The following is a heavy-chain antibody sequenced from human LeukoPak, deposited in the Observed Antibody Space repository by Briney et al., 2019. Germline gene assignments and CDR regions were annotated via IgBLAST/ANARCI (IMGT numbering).Heavy chain of an antibody. V-gene: IGHV3-9*03. CDR2: ISWNSGSI. D-gene: IGHD6-6*01. CDR1: GFTFSSYS. J-gene: IGHJ4*02. CDR3: AKGYKQLVRAGAFDY. Sequence: GGSLRLSCAASGFTFSSYSMNWVRQAPGKGLEWVSGISWNSGSIGYADSVKGRFTISRDNAKNSLYLQMNSLRAEDMALYYCAKGYKQLVRAGAFDYWGQGTLVTVSS.